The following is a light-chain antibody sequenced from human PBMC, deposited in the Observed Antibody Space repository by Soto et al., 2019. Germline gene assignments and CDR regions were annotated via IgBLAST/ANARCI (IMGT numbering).Light chain of an antibody. CDR1: QSVSSN. Sequence: ETVMTQSPATLSVSPGERATLSCRASQSVSSNLAWYQQKLGQAPRLLIYGASTRATDIPARFSGSGSGTEFTLTICSLQPEDFAVYYCQQYNDWPPQLTFGGGTKVEIK. J-gene: IGKJ4*01. CDR3: QQYNDWPPQLT. CDR2: GAS. V-gene: IGKV3-15*01.